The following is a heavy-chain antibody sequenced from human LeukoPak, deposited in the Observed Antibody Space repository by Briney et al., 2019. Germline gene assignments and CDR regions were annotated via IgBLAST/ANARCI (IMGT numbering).Heavy chain of an antibody. V-gene: IGHV3-9*01. CDR3: AKDIARTLIAAAGGVDY. CDR1: GFTFDDYA. J-gene: IGHJ4*02. Sequence: SGGSLRLSCAASGFTFDDYAMHWVRQAPGKGLEWVSGISWNSGSIGYADSVKGRFTISRDNAKNSLYLQMNSLRAEDTALYYCAKDIARTLIAAAGGVDYWGQGTLVTVSS. D-gene: IGHD6-13*01. CDR2: ISWNSGSI.